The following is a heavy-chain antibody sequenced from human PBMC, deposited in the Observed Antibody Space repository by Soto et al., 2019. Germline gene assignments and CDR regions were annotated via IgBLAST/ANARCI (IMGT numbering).Heavy chain of an antibody. D-gene: IGHD3-10*01. CDR3: ARLGITMVRGASGWFDP. Sequence: SETLSLTCTVSGGSISSYYWSWIRQPPGKGLEWIGYIYYSGSTNYNPSLKSRVTISVDTSKNQFSLKLSSVTAADTAVYYCARLGITMVRGASGWFDPWGQGTLVTVSS. V-gene: IGHV4-59*08. CDR1: GGSISSYY. CDR2: IYYSGST. J-gene: IGHJ5*02.